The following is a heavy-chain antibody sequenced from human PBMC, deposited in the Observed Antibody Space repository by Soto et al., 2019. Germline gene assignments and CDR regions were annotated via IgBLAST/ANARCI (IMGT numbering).Heavy chain of an antibody. CDR2: ISYDGSYT. CDR3: AKDNGPRNGWHEGFHYGMDV. D-gene: IGHD2-8*01. Sequence: QVQLVESGGGVVQPGRSLRLSCTDSGFTFSNYAMHWVRQAPGKGLEWVAVISYDGSYTYYVDSVKGRFTISRDNSKNTLYLQMNSLRVKDTAVYYCAKDNGPRNGWHEGFHYGMDVWGQGTTVTVSS. J-gene: IGHJ6*02. V-gene: IGHV3-30*18. CDR1: GFTFSNYA.